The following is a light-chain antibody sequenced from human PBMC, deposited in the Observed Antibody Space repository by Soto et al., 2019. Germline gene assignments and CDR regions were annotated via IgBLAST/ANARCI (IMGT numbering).Light chain of an antibody. V-gene: IGKV2-28*01. CDR2: LGS. Sequence: DIVVTQSPLSLPVTPGEPASIACKSSQSLLHSNGYNYLDWYLQKPGQSPQLLIHLGSYRASGVPDRFSGSGSGTDFTLKISRVEAEDVGVYYCMQALQSPLAVGQGTRVEIK. CDR1: QSLLHSNGYNY. CDR3: MQALQSPLA. J-gene: IGKJ1*01.